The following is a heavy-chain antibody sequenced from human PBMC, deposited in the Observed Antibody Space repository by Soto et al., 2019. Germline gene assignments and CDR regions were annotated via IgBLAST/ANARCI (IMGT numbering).Heavy chain of an antibody. CDR1: GFTFSSYD. J-gene: IGHJ3*02. CDR2: IGTAGDT. CDR3: ARGGRMFAFDI. V-gene: IGHV3-13*04. Sequence: EVPLVESGGGLVQPGGSLRLSCAASGFTFSSYDMHWVRQATGKGLEWVSGIGTAGDTYSPGSVKGRFTISRENAKNSSYLQMNSLRAGDTAVYYFARGGRMFAFDIWGQGKRVTVSS. D-gene: IGHD1-26*01.